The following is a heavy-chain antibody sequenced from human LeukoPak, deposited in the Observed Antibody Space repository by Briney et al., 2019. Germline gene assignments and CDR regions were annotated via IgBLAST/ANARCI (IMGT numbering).Heavy chain of an antibody. J-gene: IGHJ4*02. D-gene: IGHD2-15*01. CDR1: GYTFTSYY. CDR3: ARGNPFLAMTPLDY. CDR2: INAGNGNT. V-gene: IGHV1-3*01. Sequence: ASVKVSCKASGYTFTSYYMHWVRQAPGQRLEWMGWINAGNGNTKYSQKFQGRVTITRDTSASTAYMELSSLRSEDTAVYYCARGNPFLAMTPLDYWGQGTLVTVSS.